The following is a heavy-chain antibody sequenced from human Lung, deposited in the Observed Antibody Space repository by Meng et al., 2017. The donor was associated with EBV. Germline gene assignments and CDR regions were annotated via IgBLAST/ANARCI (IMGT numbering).Heavy chain of an antibody. CDR2: INAGNGNT. J-gene: IGHJ1*01. D-gene: IGHD2-15*01. CDR3: ASGGVSATERYFQH. V-gene: IGHV1-3*01. CDR1: GYSFTTYA. Sequence: QVQLVESGAEVKKPGASVKVSCKASGYSFTTYAMHWVRQAPGQRLEWMGWINAGNGNTNYAQKLQGRVTMTTDTSTSTAYMELRSLRSEDTAVYYCASGGVSATERYFQHWGQGTLVTVSS.